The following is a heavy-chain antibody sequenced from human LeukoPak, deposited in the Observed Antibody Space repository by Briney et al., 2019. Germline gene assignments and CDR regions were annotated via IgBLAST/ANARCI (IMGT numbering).Heavy chain of an antibody. J-gene: IGHJ4*02. CDR1: GYTFTGYY. Sequence: ASVKVSCKASGYTFTGYYMHWVRQAPGQGLEWMGWINPNSGGTNYAQKFQGRVTITADESTSTAYMELSSLRSEDTAVYYCAIDSSGYYFEFDYWGQGTLVTVSS. V-gene: IGHV1-2*02. CDR3: AIDSSGYYFEFDY. CDR2: INPNSGGT. D-gene: IGHD3-22*01.